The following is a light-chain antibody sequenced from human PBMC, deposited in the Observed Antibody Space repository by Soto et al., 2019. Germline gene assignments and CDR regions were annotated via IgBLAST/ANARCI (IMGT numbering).Light chain of an antibody. Sequence: DIQMTQSPSTLSASVGDRVTITCRASQSVTSLLAWYQQRPGKAPNLLISDASSLESGVPSRFSGSGSGTEFILTISSLQPDDLATYYCQQYNSYSQTFGQGTKVDI. CDR3: QQYNSYSQT. V-gene: IGKV1-5*01. CDR2: DAS. CDR1: QSVTSL. J-gene: IGKJ1*01.